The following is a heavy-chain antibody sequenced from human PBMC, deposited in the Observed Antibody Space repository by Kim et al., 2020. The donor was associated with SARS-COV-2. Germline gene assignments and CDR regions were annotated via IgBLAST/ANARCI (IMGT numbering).Heavy chain of an antibody. CDR1: GGSFSGYY. CDR3: ARRTNTMVRGVTRRPSYYFDY. CDR2: INHSGST. D-gene: IGHD3-10*01. J-gene: IGHJ4*02. Sequence: SETLSLTCAVYGGSFSGYYWSWIRQPPGKGLEWIGEINHSGSTNYNPSLKSRVTISVDTSKNQFSLKLSSVTAADTAVYYCARRTNTMVRGVTRRPSYYFDYWGQGTLVTVSS. V-gene: IGHV4-34*01.